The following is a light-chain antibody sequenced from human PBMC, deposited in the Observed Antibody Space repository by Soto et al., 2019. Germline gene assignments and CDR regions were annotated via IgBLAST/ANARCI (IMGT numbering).Light chain of an antibody. J-gene: IGKJ1*01. CDR3: QQYYSPWT. CDR2: WAS. V-gene: IGKV4-1*01. CDR1: QSVLYSSNNKNY. Sequence: DIVMTQSPDSLAVSLGERATINCKSSQSVLYSSNNKNYLAWYQQKPGQPPKLLIYWASIRESGVPDRFSGSGSWTDFTLTISNLQAEDVAVYYCQQYYSPWTFGQGTKVEIK.